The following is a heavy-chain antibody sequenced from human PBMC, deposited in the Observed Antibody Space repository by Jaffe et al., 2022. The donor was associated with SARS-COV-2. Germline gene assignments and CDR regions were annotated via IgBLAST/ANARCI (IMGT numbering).Heavy chain of an antibody. J-gene: IGHJ6*03. CDR1: GGSVSSGSYY. D-gene: IGHD5-18*01. CDR3: ARVYSYYYYYYYMDV. Sequence: QVQLQESGPGLVKPSETLSLTCTVSGGSVSSGSYYWSWIRQPPGKGLEWIGYIYYSGSTNYNPSLKSRVTISVDTSKNQFSLKLSSVTAADTAVYYCARVYSYYYYYYYMDVWGKGTTVTVSS. CDR2: IYYSGST. V-gene: IGHV4-61*01.